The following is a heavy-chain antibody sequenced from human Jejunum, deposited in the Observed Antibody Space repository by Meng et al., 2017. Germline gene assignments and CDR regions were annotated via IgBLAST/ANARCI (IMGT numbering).Heavy chain of an antibody. J-gene: IGHJ4*02. CDR2: VWHSGAT. D-gene: IGHD3-10*01. CDR3: ARGVLERYFDY. V-gene: IGHV4-4*02. Sequence: LEGSGPGLVKPSRTLSLTCPVSGDFTRSMDRCTWGRQAPGRGLEWIGEVWHSGATHYNPSLESRLTISIDTSNNRFSLELSSATAADTAVYYCARGVLERYFDYWGQGALVTVSS. CDR1: GDFTRSMDR.